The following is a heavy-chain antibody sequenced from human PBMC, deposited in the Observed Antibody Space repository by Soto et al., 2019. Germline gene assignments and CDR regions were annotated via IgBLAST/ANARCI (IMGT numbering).Heavy chain of an antibody. J-gene: IGHJ4*02. CDR1: GFTFSSYA. V-gene: IGHV3-23*01. Sequence: GSLRLSCAASGFTFSSYAMSWVRQAPGKGLEWVSAISGSGGSTDYADSVKGRFTISRDNSKNTLYLQMDSLRAEDTAVYYCAKGSYDFWSGYSPFDYWGQGTLVTVSS. D-gene: IGHD3-3*01. CDR3: AKGSYDFWSGYSPFDY. CDR2: ISGSGGST.